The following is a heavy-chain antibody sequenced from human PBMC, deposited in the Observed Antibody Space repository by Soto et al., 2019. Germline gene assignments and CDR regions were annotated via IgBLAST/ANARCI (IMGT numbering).Heavy chain of an antibody. CDR3: AGGPSLTGSFFDS. CDR2: TYYTSKWYN. D-gene: IGHD3-9*01. Sequence: PSQTLSLTCAISGDSVSSESAAWNWIRQSPSRGLEWLGRTYYTSKWYNDYAVSVKSRMTISPDTSKNQFSLQLNSVTPEDTAVYFCAGGPSLTGSFFDSWGQGTLVTVSS. CDR1: GDSVSSESAA. J-gene: IGHJ4*02. V-gene: IGHV6-1*01.